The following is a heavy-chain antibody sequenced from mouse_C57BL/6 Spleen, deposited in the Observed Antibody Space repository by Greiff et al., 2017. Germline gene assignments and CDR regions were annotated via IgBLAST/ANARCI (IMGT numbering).Heavy chain of an antibody. CDR1: GYTFTDYY. V-gene: IGHV1-19*01. CDR3: ARYITTVVGGYAMDY. D-gene: IGHD1-1*01. Sequence: VQLQQSGPVLVKPGASVKMSCKASGYTFTDYYMNWVKQSHGKSLEWIGVINPYNGGTSYNQKFKGKATLTVDKSSSTAYMELNSLTSEDSAVYYCARYITTVVGGYAMDYWGQGTSVTVSS. J-gene: IGHJ4*01. CDR2: INPYNGGT.